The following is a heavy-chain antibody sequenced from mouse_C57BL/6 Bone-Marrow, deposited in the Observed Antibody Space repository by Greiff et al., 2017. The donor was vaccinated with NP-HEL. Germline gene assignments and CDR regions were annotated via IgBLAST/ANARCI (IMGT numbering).Heavy chain of an antibody. CDR1: GYTFTNYW. CDR3: AREEGARASGFAY. D-gene: IGHD6-1*01. CDR2: IYPGGGYT. V-gene: IGHV1-63*01. J-gene: IGHJ3*01. Sequence: QVQLKQSGAELVRPGTSVKMSCKASGYTFTNYWIGWAKQRPGHGLEWIGDIYPGGGYTNYNEKFKGKATLTADKSSSTAYMQVSSLTSEDSAIYYCAREEGARASGFAYWGQGTLVTVSA.